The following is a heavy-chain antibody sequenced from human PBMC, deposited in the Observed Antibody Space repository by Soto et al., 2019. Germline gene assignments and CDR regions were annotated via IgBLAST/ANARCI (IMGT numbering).Heavy chain of an antibody. CDR2: IIPIFGTA. J-gene: IGHJ6*02. Sequence: QVQLVQSGAEVKKPGSSVKVSCKASGGTFSSYAIRWVRQAPGQGLEWMGGIIPIFGTANYAQKFQGRVTITADESTSTAYMELSRLISEDTAVYYCAKDYSSSRCLLYYGMDVGGQGTTVTVSS. CDR3: AKDYSSSRCLLYYGMDV. V-gene: IGHV1-69*01. D-gene: IGHD4-4*01. CDR1: GGTFSSYA.